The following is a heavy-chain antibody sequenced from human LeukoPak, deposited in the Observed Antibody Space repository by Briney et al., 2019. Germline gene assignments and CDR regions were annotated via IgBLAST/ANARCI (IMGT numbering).Heavy chain of an antibody. D-gene: IGHD6-19*01. CDR3: ARGVAVGYYYMDV. V-gene: IGHV1-69*13. CDR1: GGTFSSYA. Sequence: GASVKVSCKASGGTFSSYAISWVRQAPGQGLEWMGGIIPIFGTTNYAQKSQGRVSITADESTSTAYMELSSLRSEDTAVYYCARGVAVGYYYMDVWGKGTTVTISS. J-gene: IGHJ6*03. CDR2: IIPIFGTT.